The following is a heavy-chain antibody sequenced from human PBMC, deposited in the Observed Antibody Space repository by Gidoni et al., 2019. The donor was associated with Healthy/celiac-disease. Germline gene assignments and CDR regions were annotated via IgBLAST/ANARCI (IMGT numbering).Heavy chain of an antibody. CDR1: GFTFSSYA. J-gene: IGHJ6*02. Sequence: EVQLLESGGGLVQPGGSLRHSWAASGFTFSSYAMSWVRQAPGKGLDWVSAISGGGGSTYYADSVKGRFTISRDNSKNTLYLQMNSLRAEDTAVYYCAKGRYCTNGVCYGPYYYYGMDVWGQGTTVTVSS. V-gene: IGHV3-23*01. CDR3: AKGRYCTNGVCYGPYYYYGMDV. CDR2: ISGGGGST. D-gene: IGHD2-8*01.